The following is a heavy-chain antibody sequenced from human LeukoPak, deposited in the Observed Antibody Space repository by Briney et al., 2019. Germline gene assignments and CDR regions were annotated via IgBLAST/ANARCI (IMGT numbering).Heavy chain of an antibody. CDR3: EKGQDYDILTGYQY. D-gene: IGHD3-9*01. CDR2: ISWNRGSI. CDR1: GFTFNDYS. J-gene: IGHJ4*02. Sequence: PGGSLRLSCAASGFTFNDYSMHWVRQAPGKGLEWVSGISWNRGSIYYADPMKGRFTISRDNAKNSLYLQMNSVRAEDMALYYCEKGQDYDILTGYQYWGQGTLVTVSS. V-gene: IGHV3-9*03.